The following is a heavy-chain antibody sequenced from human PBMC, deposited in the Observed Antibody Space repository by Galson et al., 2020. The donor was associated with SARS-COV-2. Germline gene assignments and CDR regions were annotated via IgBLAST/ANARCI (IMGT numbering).Heavy chain of an antibody. CDR2: IWYDGSNK. D-gene: IGHD2-8*01. Sequence: GGSLRLSCAAYGFTFSSYGMHWVRQAPGKGLEWVAVIWYDGSNKYYADSVKGRFTISRDNSKNTLYLQMNSLRAEDTAVYYCARGELKWDIVLMVYAGLGTMDVWGQGTTVTVSS. CDR1: GFTFSSYG. CDR3: ARGELKWDIVLMVYAGLGTMDV. V-gene: IGHV3-33*01. J-gene: IGHJ6*02.